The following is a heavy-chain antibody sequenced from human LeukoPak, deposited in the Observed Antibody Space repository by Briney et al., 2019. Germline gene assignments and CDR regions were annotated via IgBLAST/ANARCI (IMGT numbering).Heavy chain of an antibody. CDR1: GFTFTSSA. D-gene: IGHD1-26*01. V-gene: IGHV1-58*01. CDR3: AARATGSYYYYGMDV. J-gene: IGHJ6*02. CDR2: IVVGSGNT. Sequence: SVKVSCKASGFTFTSSAVQWVRQARGQALEWIGWIVVGSGNTNYAQKFQERVVITRDMSTSTAYMELSSLRSEDTAVYYCAARATGSYYYYGMDVWGQGTTVTVSS.